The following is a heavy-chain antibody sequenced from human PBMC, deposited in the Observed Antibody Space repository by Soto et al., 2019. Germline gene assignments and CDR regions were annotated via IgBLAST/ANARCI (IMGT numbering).Heavy chain of an antibody. V-gene: IGHV5-51*01. CDR1: GYNFGTSW. D-gene: IGHD6-13*01. CDR3: ARLIISSIAAAETYPYGMDV. CDR2: IYPRDSTT. Sequence: GESLKISCQGSGYNFGTSWIGWVRQMPGKGLEWMGIIYPRDSTTRYSPSFEGQVTISADKSISTAYLQWSSLKASDTAMYYCARLIISSIAAAETYPYGMDVWGQGTTVTVSS. J-gene: IGHJ6*02.